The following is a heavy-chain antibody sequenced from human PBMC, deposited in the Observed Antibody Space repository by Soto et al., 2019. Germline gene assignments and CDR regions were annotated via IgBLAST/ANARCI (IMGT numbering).Heavy chain of an antibody. CDR2: IIPVVGTP. J-gene: IGHJ5*02. D-gene: IGHD5-12*01. V-gene: IGHV1-69*01. CDR1: GGSLNSYA. Sequence: QVQLVQSGAGVKKPGSSLNVSCTASGGSLNSYAIIWVRQAPGQGLEWMGGIIPVVGTPNHAETFQGRVTITADESTSTAYIELSNLRSENTAVYYCARGDIVARTPNWFDRWGEGTLVTVSS. CDR3: ARGDIVARTPNWFDR.